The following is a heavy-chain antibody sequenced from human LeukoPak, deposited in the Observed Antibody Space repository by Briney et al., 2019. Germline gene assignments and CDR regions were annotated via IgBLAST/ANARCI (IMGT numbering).Heavy chain of an antibody. D-gene: IGHD2-21*02. CDR2: MNPNSGNT. CDR1: GYTFTSYD. J-gene: IGHJ5*02. Sequence: ASVKVSCKASGYTFTSYDINWVRQATGQGLEWMGWMNPNSGNTGYAQKFQGRVTMTRNTSISTAYMELSSLRSEDTAVYYCASSLGYCGGDCYPNWFDPWGQGTLVTVSS. V-gene: IGHV1-8*01. CDR3: ASSLGYCGGDCYPNWFDP.